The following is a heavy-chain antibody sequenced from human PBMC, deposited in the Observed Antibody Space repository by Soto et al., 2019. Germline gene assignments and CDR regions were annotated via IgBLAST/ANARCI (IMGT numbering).Heavy chain of an antibody. J-gene: IGHJ4*02. D-gene: IGHD1-1*01. CDR1: GFTFSNYY. CDR2: FRSSSDYL. Sequence: PGGSLRLSCVASGFTFSNYYMSWIRKALGQWLESISYFRSSSDYLKYADSVKGRFIISRDNAKNSVYLQMNSLRAEDTAATYCVRDLEVRTCRYYFDYWGRGSLVAVSS. CDR3: VRDLEVRTCRYYFDY. V-gene: IGHV3-11*05.